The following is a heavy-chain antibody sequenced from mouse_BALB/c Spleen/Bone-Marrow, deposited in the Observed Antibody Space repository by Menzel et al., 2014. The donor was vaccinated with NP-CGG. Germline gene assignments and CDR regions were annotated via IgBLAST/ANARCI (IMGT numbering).Heavy chain of an antibody. V-gene: IGHV14-3*02. D-gene: IGHD2-2*01. Sequence: EVQLVESGAELVKPGASVKLSCTASGFNIKDTYMHWVKQRPEQGLEWIGRIDPANDNTKYDPKFQGKATITADTSSNTAYLQLGSLTSEDTAVYYCALYYYGYDFDSGGQGTTLTVSS. J-gene: IGHJ2*01. CDR1: GFNIKDTY. CDR2: IDPANDNT. CDR3: ALYYYGYDFDS.